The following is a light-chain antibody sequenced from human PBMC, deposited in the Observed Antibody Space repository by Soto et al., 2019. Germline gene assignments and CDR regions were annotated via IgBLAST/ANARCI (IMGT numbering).Light chain of an antibody. V-gene: IGKV3-15*01. J-gene: IGKJ4*01. Sequence: EIVLTQSPASLSLSPGERATLSCRASQSITDNLAWYQQKPGQAPRLLIYGASTRATGIPDRFSGSGSGTDFTLTVSSLQSEDFAVYYCQQYSSWPVTFGGGTKVDIE. CDR1: QSITDN. CDR3: QQYSSWPVT. CDR2: GAS.